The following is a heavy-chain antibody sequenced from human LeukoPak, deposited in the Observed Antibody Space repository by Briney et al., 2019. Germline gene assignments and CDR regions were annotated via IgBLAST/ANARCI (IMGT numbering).Heavy chain of an antibody. J-gene: IGHJ5*01. CDR1: GGSFSGYY. CDR2: INHSGST. Sequence: SETLSLTCAVYGGSFSGYYWSWIRQPPGKGLEWIGEINHSGSTNYNPSLKSRVTISVDTSKNQFSLKLSSVTAADTAVYYCAGGGVKWGFGELMPRESHNWFHPLGQGNL. D-gene: IGHD3-10*01. CDR3: AGGGVKWGFGELMPRESHNWFHP. V-gene: IGHV4-34*01.